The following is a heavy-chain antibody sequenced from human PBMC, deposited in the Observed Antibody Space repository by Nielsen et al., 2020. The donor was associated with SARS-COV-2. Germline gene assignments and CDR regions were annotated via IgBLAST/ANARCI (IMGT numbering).Heavy chain of an antibody. V-gene: IGHV3-21*01. J-gene: IGHJ6*02. CDR1: GFTVSSNY. D-gene: IGHD6-6*01. CDR2: ISSSSSYI. Sequence: GGSLRLSCAASGFTVSSNYMSWVRQAPGKGLEWVSSISSSSSYIYYADSVKGRFTISRDNAKNSLYLQMNSLRAEDTAVYYCARDPSRLGGIAARHHYYYGMDVWGQGTTVTVSS. CDR3: ARDPSRLGGIAARHHYYYGMDV.